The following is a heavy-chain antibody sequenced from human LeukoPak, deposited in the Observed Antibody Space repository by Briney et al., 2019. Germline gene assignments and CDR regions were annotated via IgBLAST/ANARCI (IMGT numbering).Heavy chain of an antibody. D-gene: IGHD2-2*01. CDR2: IKQDGSEK. V-gene: IGHV3-7*01. Sequence: PGGSLRLSCAASGFTFSSYWMSWVRQAPGKGLEWVANIKQDGSEKYYVDSVKGRFTISRDNAKNSLYLQMNSLRAEDTAVYYCARDPRYCSSTSCYYYYYMDVWGKGTTVTISS. CDR1: GFTFSSYW. J-gene: IGHJ6*03. CDR3: ARDPRYCSSTSCYYYYYMDV.